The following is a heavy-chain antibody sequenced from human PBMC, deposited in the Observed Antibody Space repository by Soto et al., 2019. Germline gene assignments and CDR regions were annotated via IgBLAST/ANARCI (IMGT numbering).Heavy chain of an antibody. CDR1: GFSLSTSGVG. J-gene: IGHJ5*02. CDR2: IYWDDDK. D-gene: IGHD3-10*01. CDR3: AHTPFMVRGVTFISFRDWFDP. Sequence: QITLKESGPTLVKPTQTLTLTCTFSGFSLSTSGVGVGWIRQPPGKALEWLALIYWDDDKRYSPSLKSRLTITKDTSKNQVVLTMTNMDPVDTATYSCAHTPFMVRGVTFISFRDWFDPWGQGTLVTVSS. V-gene: IGHV2-5*02.